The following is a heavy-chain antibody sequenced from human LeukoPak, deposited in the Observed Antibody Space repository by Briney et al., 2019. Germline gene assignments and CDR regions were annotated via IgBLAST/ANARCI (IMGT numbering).Heavy chain of an antibody. J-gene: IGHJ6*02. D-gene: IGHD1-26*01. CDR2: ISWNSGTI. Sequence: PGGSLTLLCAACGFTFSSYPMLWVRHARGKGLVCVSGISWNSGTIGYADSVKGRFTIPRDNAKNSLYLQMNSLRAEDPALYYCAKGAWDNYYYYGMDVWGQGTTVTVPS. CDR1: GFTFSSYP. CDR3: AKGAWDNYYYYGMDV. V-gene: IGHV3-9*01.